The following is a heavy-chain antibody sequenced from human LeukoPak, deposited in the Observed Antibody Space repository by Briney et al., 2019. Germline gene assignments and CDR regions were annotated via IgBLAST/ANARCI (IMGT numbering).Heavy chain of an antibody. D-gene: IGHD6-13*01. CDR2: VDHTGST. CDR1: DDSITMYY. V-gene: IGHV4-59*12. Sequence: SETLSLTCTVSDDSITMYYWTWIRQPPGKGLEWIGYVDHTGSTNFNPSLNGRVSISRDTSKNQFSLKLSSVTAADTAVYYCARRRWGYIRSNWFDPWGQGTLVTVSS. J-gene: IGHJ5*02. CDR3: ARRRWGYIRSNWFDP.